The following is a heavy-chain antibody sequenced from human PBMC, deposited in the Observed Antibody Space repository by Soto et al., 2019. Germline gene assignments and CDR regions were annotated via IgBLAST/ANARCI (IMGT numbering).Heavy chain of an antibody. D-gene: IGHD6-13*01. CDR1: GGSISSGGYY. Sequence: QVQLQESGPGLVKPSQTLSLTCTVSGGSISSGGYYWSWIRQHPGKGLEWIGYIYYSGSTYYNPSRESRVXXSXAXXKNQFSLKLSSVTAADTAVYYCAREQQLVHTHFDYWGQGTLVTVSS. CDR3: AREQQLVHTHFDY. CDR2: IYYSGST. V-gene: IGHV4-31*03. J-gene: IGHJ4*02.